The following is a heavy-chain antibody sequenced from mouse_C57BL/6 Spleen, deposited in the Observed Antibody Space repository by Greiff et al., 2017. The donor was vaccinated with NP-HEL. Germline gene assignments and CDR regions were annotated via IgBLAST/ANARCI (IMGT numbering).Heavy chain of an antibody. J-gene: IGHJ4*01. CDR1: GYTFTSYW. CDR2: IDPSDSYT. V-gene: IGHV1-69*01. D-gene: IGHD1-1*01. CDR3: ARLITTVVATRSLAMDY. Sequence: QVQLKQPGAELVMPGASVKLSCKASGYTFTSYWMHWVKQRPGQGLEWIGEIDPSDSYTNYNQKFKGKSTLTVDKSSSTAYMQLSSLTSEDSAVYYCARLITTVVATRSLAMDYWGQGTSVTVSS.